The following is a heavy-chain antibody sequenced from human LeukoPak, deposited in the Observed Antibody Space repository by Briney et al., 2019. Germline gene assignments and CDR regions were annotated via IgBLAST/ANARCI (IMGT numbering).Heavy chain of an antibody. J-gene: IGHJ6*03. D-gene: IGHD3-10*01. CDR2: IIPIFGTA. CDR1: GGTFSSYA. CDR3: DLMVRGNMDV. V-gene: IGHV1-69*06. Sequence: SVKVSCKASGGTFSSYAISWVRQAPGQGLEWMGGIIPIFGTANYAQKFQGRVTITAATSTDTAYMELSSLRSEDTAVYYCDLMVRGNMDVWGKGTTVTVSS.